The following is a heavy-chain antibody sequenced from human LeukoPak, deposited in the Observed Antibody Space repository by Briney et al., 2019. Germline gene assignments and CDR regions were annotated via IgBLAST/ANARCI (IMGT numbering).Heavy chain of an antibody. CDR3: ARGHRVYYGSGSCLDY. D-gene: IGHD3-10*01. J-gene: IGHJ4*02. Sequence: SETLSLTCAVYGGSFSGYYWSWIRQPPGKGLEWIGEINHSGSTNYNPSLKSRVTISVDTSKNQFSLKPSSVTAADTAVYYCARGHRVYYGSGSCLDYWGQGTLVTVSS. CDR2: INHSGST. V-gene: IGHV4-34*01. CDR1: GGSFSGYY.